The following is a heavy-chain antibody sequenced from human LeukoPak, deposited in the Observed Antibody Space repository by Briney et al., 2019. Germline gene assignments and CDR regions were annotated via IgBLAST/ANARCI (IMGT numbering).Heavy chain of an antibody. Sequence: GASVKVSCKTSGYTFTDYYIYWVRQAPGQGLEWIGRINPNSGGTSYAQKFQGRVTMTRDTSINTAYMELNRLTSDDTAVYYCARGNVVVVTATVFVNYWGQGTLVTVTS. D-gene: IGHD2-15*01. CDR3: ARGNVVVVTATVFVNY. CDR2: INPNSGGT. J-gene: IGHJ4*02. CDR1: GYTFTDYY. V-gene: IGHV1-2*06.